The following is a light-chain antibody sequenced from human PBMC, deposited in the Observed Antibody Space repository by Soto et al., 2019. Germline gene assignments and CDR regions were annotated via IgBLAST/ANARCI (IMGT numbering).Light chain of an antibody. J-gene: IGKJ4*01. CDR3: QQYENWPPP. Sequence: EIVLTQTPATLSSSPGETATLSCRASQYVGTGLAWSQHKPGQSPRPLIYYTSNRDTSIPATFSGSGSGTDFILTINSLAREDFALYWCQQYENWPPPFAGGTNFDIK. CDR1: QYVGTG. V-gene: IGKV3-11*01. CDR2: YTS.